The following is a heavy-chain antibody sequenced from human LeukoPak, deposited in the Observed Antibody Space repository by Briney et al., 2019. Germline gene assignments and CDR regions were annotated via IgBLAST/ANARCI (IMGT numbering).Heavy chain of an antibody. V-gene: IGHV4-34*01. J-gene: IGHJ4*02. Sequence: SETLSLTCAVYGGSFSGYYWSWIRQPPGKGLEWIGEINHSGSTNYNPSLKSRVTISVDTSKNLFSLKLSSVTAADTAVYYCASSEFCGGDCYALHWGQGTLVTVSS. CDR1: GGSFSGYY. CDR2: INHSGST. D-gene: IGHD2-21*02. CDR3: ASSEFCGGDCYALH.